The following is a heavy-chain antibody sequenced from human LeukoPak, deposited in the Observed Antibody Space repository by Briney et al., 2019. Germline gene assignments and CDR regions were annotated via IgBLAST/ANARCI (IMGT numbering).Heavy chain of an antibody. CDR2: TPYEGGNK. CDR3: AKDRCWQQLDNWFDP. J-gene: IGHJ5*02. Sequence: GRSLRLSCAASGFSFSSYGMHWVRQAPGKGLEWVAVTPYEGGNKYYADSVKGRFTISRDNSKNTLYLQMNSLRAEDTAVYYCAKDRCWQQLDNWFDPWGQGTLVTVSS. CDR1: GFSFSSYG. V-gene: IGHV3-30*18. D-gene: IGHD6-13*01.